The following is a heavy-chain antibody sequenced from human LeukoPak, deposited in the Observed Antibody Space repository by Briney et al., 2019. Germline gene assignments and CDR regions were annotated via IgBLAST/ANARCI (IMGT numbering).Heavy chain of an antibody. D-gene: IGHD6-19*01. CDR2: INHSGST. Sequence: KPSETLSLTCAVYGGSFSGYYWSWIRQPPEKGLEWIGEINHSGSTNYNPSLKSRVTISVDTSKNQFSLKLSSVTAADTAVYYCARVGIRIAVAGTRGFDYWGQGTLVTVSS. CDR3: ARVGIRIAVAGTRGFDY. V-gene: IGHV4-34*01. J-gene: IGHJ4*02. CDR1: GGSFSGYY.